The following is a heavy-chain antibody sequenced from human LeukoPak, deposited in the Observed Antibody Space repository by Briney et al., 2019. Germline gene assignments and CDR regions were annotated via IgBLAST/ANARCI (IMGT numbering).Heavy chain of an antibody. CDR1: GGSISSYY. Sequence: ASETLSLTCTVSGGSISSYYWSWIRQPPGKGLEWIGYIYYSGSTNYNPSLKSRVTISVDTSKNQFSLKLSSVTAADTAVYYCAREKEQQLQRNYYYYYYMDVWGKGTTVTVSS. J-gene: IGHJ6*03. D-gene: IGHD6-13*01. V-gene: IGHV4-59*12. CDR2: IYYSGST. CDR3: AREKEQQLQRNYYYYYYMDV.